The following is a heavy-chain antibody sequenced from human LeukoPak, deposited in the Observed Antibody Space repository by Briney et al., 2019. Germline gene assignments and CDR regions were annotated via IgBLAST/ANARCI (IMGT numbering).Heavy chain of an antibody. V-gene: IGHV3-48*02. Sequence: GGSLRLSRAASGFTFSSYSVIWARQAPGKGLEWVSYVGSSGTTTYYADSVKGRFTISRDNGKNLVSLQMNSLRDEDTAVYYCARADRDGNKRFLDWGQGTLVTVSS. CDR2: VGSSGTTT. CDR3: ARADRDGNKRFLD. CDR1: GFTFSSYS. J-gene: IGHJ4*02. D-gene: IGHD5-24*01.